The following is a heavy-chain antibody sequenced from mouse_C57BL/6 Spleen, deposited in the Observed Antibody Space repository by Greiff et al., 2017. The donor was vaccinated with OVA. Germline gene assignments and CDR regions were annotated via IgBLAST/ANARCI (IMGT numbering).Heavy chain of an antibody. Sequence: EVKLQESGEGLVKPGGSLKLSCAASGFTFSSYAMSWVRQTPEKRLEWVAYISSGGDYIYYADTVKGRFTISRDNARNTLYLQMSSLKSEDTAMYYCTRVGYDYDWFAYWGQGTLVTVSA. CDR2: ISSGGDYI. D-gene: IGHD2-4*01. V-gene: IGHV5-9-1*02. J-gene: IGHJ3*01. CDR3: TRVGYDYDWFAY. CDR1: GFTFSSYA.